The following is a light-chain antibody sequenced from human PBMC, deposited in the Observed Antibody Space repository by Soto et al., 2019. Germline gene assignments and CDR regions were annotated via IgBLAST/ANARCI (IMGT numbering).Light chain of an antibody. CDR2: GVS. Sequence: DIQMTQSPSSLSASVGDRVTITCRASQSISVFLSWYQQRPGRAPKLLIYGVSTLQSGVPSRFTGSGSGTEFSLTISSLQAEDFATYYCQQFNNYPITFGQGTRLEIK. V-gene: IGKV1-39*01. CDR1: QSISVF. J-gene: IGKJ5*01. CDR3: QQFNNYPIT.